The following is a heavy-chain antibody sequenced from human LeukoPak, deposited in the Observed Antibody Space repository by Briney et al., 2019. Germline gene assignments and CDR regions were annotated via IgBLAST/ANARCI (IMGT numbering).Heavy chain of an antibody. V-gene: IGHV4-31*03. J-gene: IGHJ4*02. D-gene: IGHD5-24*01. CDR3: ARDILKVKDGYGPRGFGY. CDR1: GGSISSGGYY. Sequence: PSETLSLTCTVSGGSISSGGYYWSWIRQPPGKGLEWIGYIYYSGSTYYNPSLKSRVTISVDTSKNQFSLKLSSVTAADTAVYYCARDILKVKDGYGPRGFGYWGQGTLVTVSS. CDR2: IYYSGST.